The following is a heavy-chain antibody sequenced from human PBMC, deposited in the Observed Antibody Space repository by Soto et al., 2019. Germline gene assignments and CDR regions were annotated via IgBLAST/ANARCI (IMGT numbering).Heavy chain of an antibody. Sequence: EVQLLEPGGGLVQPGGSLRLSCAASGFTFSSYAMSWVRQAPGKGLEWVSAISGSGGSTYYADSVKGRFTISRDNSKNTLYLQMNSLRAEDTAVYYCAKASYDFWSGYHQGYFDYWGQGTLVTVSS. D-gene: IGHD3-3*01. V-gene: IGHV3-23*01. CDR2: ISGSGGST. J-gene: IGHJ4*02. CDR1: GFTFSSYA. CDR3: AKASYDFWSGYHQGYFDY.